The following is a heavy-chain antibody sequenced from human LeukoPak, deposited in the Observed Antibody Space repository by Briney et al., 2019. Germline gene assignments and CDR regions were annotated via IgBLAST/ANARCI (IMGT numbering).Heavy chain of an antibody. V-gene: IGHV1-69*13. D-gene: IGHD2-2*01. CDR1: GGTFSSYA. CDR3: ALSQSRSFDY. Sequence: ASVKVSCKASGGTFSSYAISWVRQAPGQGLEWTGGIIPIFGTANYAQKFQGRVTITADESTSTAYMELGSLRSEDTAVYYCALSQSRSFDYWGQGTLVTVSS. J-gene: IGHJ4*02. CDR2: IIPIFGTA.